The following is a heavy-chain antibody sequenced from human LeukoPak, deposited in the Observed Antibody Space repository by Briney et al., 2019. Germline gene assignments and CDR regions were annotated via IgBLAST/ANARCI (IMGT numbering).Heavy chain of an antibody. J-gene: IGHJ3*01. CDR1: GFTFSSYA. CDR3: ARGGITMIY. CDR2: ISYDGSNK. V-gene: IGHV3-30*14. D-gene: IGHD3-22*01. Sequence: GGSLRLSCAASGFTFSSYAMHWVRQAPGKGLEWVAVISYDGSNKYYADSVKGRFTISRDNSKNTLYLQMNSLRAEDTAVYYCARGGITMIYWGQGTMVTVSS.